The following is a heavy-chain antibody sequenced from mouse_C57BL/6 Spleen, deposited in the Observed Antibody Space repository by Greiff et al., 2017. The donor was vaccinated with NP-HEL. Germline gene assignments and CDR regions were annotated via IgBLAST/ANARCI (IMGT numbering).Heavy chain of an antibody. D-gene: IGHD1-1*01. CDR3: ARGYYGWSWYFDV. CDR1: GYSITSGYD. J-gene: IGHJ1*03. Sequence: DVQLQESGPGMVKPSQSLSLTCTVTGYSITSGYDWHWIRHFPGNKLEWMGYISYSGSTNYNPSLKSRISITHDTSKNHFFLKLNSVTTEDTATYYCARGYYGWSWYFDVWGTGTTVTVSS. CDR2: ISYSGST. V-gene: IGHV3-1*01.